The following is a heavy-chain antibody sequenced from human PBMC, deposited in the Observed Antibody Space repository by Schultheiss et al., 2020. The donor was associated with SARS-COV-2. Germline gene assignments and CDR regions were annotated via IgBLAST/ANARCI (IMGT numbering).Heavy chain of an antibody. CDR1: GFTFSGSA. CDR3: ARLDGWLRGWFDP. Sequence: GGSLRLSCAASGFTFSGSAMHWVRQASGKGLEWVGRIRSEGDTYATTYAASVKGRFTVSRDDSRNTAYLQMNSLRAEDTAVYYCARLDGWLRGWFDPWGQGTLVTVSS. CDR2: IRSEGDTYAT. V-gene: IGHV3-73*01. D-gene: IGHD5-12*01. J-gene: IGHJ5*02.